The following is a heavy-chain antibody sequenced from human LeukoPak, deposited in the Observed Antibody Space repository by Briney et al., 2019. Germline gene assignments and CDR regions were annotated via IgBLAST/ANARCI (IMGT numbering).Heavy chain of an antibody. V-gene: IGHV3-11*04. Sequence: RGSLRLSCAASGFTFSDYYMSWIRQAPGKGLEWVSYISSSGSTIYYAHSVKGRFTLSRDNAKNSLYLQMNSLRPEDTAVYFCARDREGRLLLDYWGERTLVTVSS. J-gene: IGHJ4*02. CDR2: ISSSGSTI. CDR3: ARDREGRLLLDY. D-gene: IGHD5-24*01. CDR1: GFTFSDYY.